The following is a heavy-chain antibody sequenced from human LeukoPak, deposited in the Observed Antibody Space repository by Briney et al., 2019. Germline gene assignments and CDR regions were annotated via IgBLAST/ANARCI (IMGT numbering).Heavy chain of an antibody. D-gene: IGHD6-19*01. Sequence: TGGSLRLSCAASGFTFSSYWMHWVRHARGKGLVWVSRINSDGSSTSYAESVKGRFTISGDNTKNTLYLHMNSLRAEDMALYYCAKGSHMAVAGHSDYWGQGTLVTVSS. CDR3: AKGSHMAVAGHSDY. CDR1: GFTFSSYW. J-gene: IGHJ4*02. CDR2: INSDGSST. V-gene: IGHV3-74*01.